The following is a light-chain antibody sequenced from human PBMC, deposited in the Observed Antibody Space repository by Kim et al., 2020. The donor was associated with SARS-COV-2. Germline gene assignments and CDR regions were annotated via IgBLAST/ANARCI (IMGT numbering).Light chain of an antibody. Sequence: SQGERATLSCRARQSVRYCYLAWYQKKPGQAPRLLIYGASRRATGIPDRCSGSVSGTDFTFSISRLEPEDFAVYYCQQYGSSTLTFGGGTKVYIK. J-gene: IGKJ4*01. CDR3: QQYGSSTLT. CDR1: QSVRYCY. V-gene: IGKV3-20*01. CDR2: GAS.